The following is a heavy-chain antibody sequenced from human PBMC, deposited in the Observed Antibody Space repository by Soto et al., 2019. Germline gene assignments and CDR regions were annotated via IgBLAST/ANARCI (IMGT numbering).Heavy chain of an antibody. CDR2: INDYGTTI. CDR3: ARGGLDPFDY. Sequence: EVQLVESGGGLVQSGGSLRLSCAASGFTLGNYWMHWVRQAPGKGLVWVSRINDYGTTINYAESVEGRFIISKYDAKSEVYLQMNNLRAEDSAVYYCARGGLDPFDYWGQGALVTVSS. V-gene: IGHV3-74*01. CDR1: GFTLGNYW. D-gene: IGHD1-1*01. J-gene: IGHJ4*02.